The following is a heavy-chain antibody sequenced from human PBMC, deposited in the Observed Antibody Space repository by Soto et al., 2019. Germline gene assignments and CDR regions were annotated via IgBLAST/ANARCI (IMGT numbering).Heavy chain of an antibody. J-gene: IGHJ3*02. Sequence: ASVKVSCKASGGTFSSYAISWVRQAPGQGLEWMGGIIPIFGTANYAQRFQGRVTITADESTSTAYMELSSLRSEDTAVYYCARDLPDGDDILTGVLAFDIWGQGTMVTVSS. CDR2: IIPIFGTA. V-gene: IGHV1-69*13. CDR3: ARDLPDGDDILTGVLAFDI. D-gene: IGHD3-9*01. CDR1: GGTFSSYA.